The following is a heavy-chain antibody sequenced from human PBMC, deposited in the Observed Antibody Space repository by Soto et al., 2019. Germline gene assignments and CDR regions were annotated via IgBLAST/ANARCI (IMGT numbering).Heavy chain of an antibody. CDR2: ISYDGSNK. CDR1: GFTFSSYG. Sequence: QEKLVESGGGVVQPGRSLRLSCAASGFTFSSYGMHWVRQAPGKGLEWVAVISYDGSNKYYADSVQGRFTISRDNSKKTLYLQMNSLRTEDTAVYFCATILWEGIIVVGPSGGPGDYRGQGILVTVSS. CDR3: ATILWEGIIVVGPSGGPGDY. J-gene: IGHJ4*02. D-gene: IGHD2-2*01. V-gene: IGHV3-30*03.